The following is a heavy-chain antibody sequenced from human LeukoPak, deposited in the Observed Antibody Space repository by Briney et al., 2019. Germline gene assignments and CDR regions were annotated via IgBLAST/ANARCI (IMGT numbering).Heavy chain of an antibody. CDR2: TSSSGSTI. J-gene: IGHJ4*02. V-gene: IGHV3-48*03. CDR3: ARGGGSGSYYQSEVDY. Sequence: DPGGSLRLSCAASGFTFSSYEMNWVRQAPGKGLEWVSYTSSSGSTIYYADSVKGRFTISRDNAKNSLYLQMNSLRAEDTAVYYCARGGGSGSYYQSEVDYWGQGTLVTVSS. D-gene: IGHD3-10*01. CDR1: GFTFSSYE.